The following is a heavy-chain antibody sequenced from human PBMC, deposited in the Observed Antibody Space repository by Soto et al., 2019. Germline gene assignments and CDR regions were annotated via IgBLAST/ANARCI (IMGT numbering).Heavy chain of an antibody. J-gene: IGHJ4*02. CDR2: ISGSGGST. Sequence: PGGSLRLSCAACGFTFSGYAICGVPQAPEKGLEWVSAISGSGGSTYYADSVKGRFTISRDNSKNTLYLQMNSLRAEDTAVYYCAKVYDFWSDNTGYFDYSGQGTLVTVSS. CDR3: AKVYDFWSDNTGYFDY. CDR1: GFTFSGYA. V-gene: IGHV3-23*01. D-gene: IGHD3-3*01.